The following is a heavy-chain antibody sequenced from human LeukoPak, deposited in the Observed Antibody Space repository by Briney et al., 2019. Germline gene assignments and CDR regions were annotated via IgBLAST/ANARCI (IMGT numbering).Heavy chain of an antibody. CDR3: ARDRGRYYMDV. CDR2: IKQDGSEK. J-gene: IGHJ6*03. Sequence: GGSLRLSCAASGFTFSSYWMTWVRQAPGKGLEWVANIKQDGSEKYYVDSVKGRFTISRENAKNSLYLQMNSLRAGDTAVYYCARDRGRYYMDVWGKGTTVTISS. CDR1: GFTFSSYW. D-gene: IGHD6-25*01. V-gene: IGHV3-7*01.